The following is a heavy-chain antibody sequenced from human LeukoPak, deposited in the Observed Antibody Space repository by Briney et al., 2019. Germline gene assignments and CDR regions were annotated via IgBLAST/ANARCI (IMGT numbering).Heavy chain of an antibody. CDR3: ARDLYSSRTNDAFVI. CDR2: IYYSGSS. J-gene: IGHJ3*02. D-gene: IGHD6-13*01. Sequence: SETLSLTCTVSGGSISSYYWGWIRQPPGKGLEWIGSIYYSGSSYYNPSLKSRVTISVDTSKNQFSLKLTSVTAADTALYYCARDLYSSRTNDAFVIWGQGTMVTVSS. V-gene: IGHV4-39*07. CDR1: GGSISSYY.